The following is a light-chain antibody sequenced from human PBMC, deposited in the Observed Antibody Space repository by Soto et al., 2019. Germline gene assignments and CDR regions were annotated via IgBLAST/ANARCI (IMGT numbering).Light chain of an antibody. J-gene: IGLJ2*01. CDR3: TSFAGNNNFV. V-gene: IGLV2-8*01. CDR2: EVA. CDR1: RSDVGGYNY. Sequence: SALTQPPSASGSPGQSVTISCTGTRSDVGGYNYVSWYQQHPGKAPKLIIYEVAKRPSGVPDRFSGSKSGNTASLTVSGLQAEDEGDYYCTSFAGNNNFVFGGGTKVTVL.